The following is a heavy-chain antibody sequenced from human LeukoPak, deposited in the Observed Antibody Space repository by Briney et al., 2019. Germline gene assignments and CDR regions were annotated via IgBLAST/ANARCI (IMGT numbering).Heavy chain of an antibody. D-gene: IGHD6-19*01. CDR1: GYTFTGYY. J-gene: IGHJ6*02. V-gene: IGHV1-2*04. Sequence: ASVKVSCKASGYTFTGYYMHWVRQAPGQRLEWMGWINPNSGGTNYAQKFQGWVTMTRDTSISTAYMELRSLRSDDTAVYYCASAYIAVAGMDVWGQGTTVTVSS. CDR3: ASAYIAVAGMDV. CDR2: INPNSGGT.